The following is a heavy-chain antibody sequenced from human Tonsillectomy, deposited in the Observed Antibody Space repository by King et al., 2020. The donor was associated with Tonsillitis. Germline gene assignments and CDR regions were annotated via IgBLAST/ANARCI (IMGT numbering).Heavy chain of an antibody. J-gene: IGHJ2*01. CDR2: VPFSGST. CDR1: GGSITSYY. CDR3: ARPYSSSFWYFDL. Sequence: VQLQESGPGLVKHSETLSLTCTVSGGSITSYYWSWIRQPPGQGLEWIGFVPFSGSTNYNPPLRSRVTMSVDTSKNHFSLRLTSVTAADTAVYYCARPYSSSFWYFDLWGRGTLVTVSS. V-gene: IGHV4-59*08. D-gene: IGHD6-6*01.